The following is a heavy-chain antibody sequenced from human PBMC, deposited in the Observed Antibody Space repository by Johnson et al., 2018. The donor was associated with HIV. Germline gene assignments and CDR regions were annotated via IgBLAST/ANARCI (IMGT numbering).Heavy chain of an antibody. CDR2: IRYDGSNK. CDR1: GFNFSNYG. V-gene: IGHV3-30*02. CDR3: AKDGEYSSPGAFDI. J-gene: IGHJ3*02. Sequence: QVQLVESGGGVVQPGGSLRLSCAASGFNFSNYGIHWVRQAPGKGLEWVAFIRYDGSNKYYADSMKGRFTISRDNSKNTLYMQMNSLRAEDTAVYYCAKDGEYSSPGAFDIWGQGTMVTVSS. D-gene: IGHD6-6*01.